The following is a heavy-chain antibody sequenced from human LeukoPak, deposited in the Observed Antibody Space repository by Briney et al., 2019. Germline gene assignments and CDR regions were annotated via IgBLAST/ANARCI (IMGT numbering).Heavy chain of an antibody. CDR1: GFTFSNYA. Sequence: GGSLRLSCAASGFTFSNYAMHWVRQAPGKGLEWVAVIPYDGSNKYYADSVKGRFTISRDNSKNTLYLQMNSLRAEDTAVYYCAREYAGAYSSYAFDIWGQGTMVTVSS. CDR3: AREYAGAYSSYAFDI. V-gene: IGHV3-30-3*01. J-gene: IGHJ3*02. CDR2: IPYDGSNK. D-gene: IGHD6-6*01.